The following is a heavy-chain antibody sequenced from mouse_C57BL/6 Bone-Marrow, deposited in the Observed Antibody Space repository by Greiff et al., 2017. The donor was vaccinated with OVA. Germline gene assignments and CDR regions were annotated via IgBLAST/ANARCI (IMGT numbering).Heavy chain of an antibody. Sequence: QVQLKESGAELARPGASVKLSCKASGYTFTSYGISWVKQRTGQGLEWIGEIYPRSGNTYYNEKFKGKATLTADKSSSTAYMELRSLTSEDSAVYFCANSNWYFDVWGTGTTVTVSS. V-gene: IGHV1-81*01. CDR1: GYTFTSYG. CDR2: IYPRSGNT. CDR3: ANSNWYFDV. J-gene: IGHJ1*03.